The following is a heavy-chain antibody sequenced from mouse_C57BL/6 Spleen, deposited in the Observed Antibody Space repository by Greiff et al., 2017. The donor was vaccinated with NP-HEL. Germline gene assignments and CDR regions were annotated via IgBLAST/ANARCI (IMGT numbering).Heavy chain of an antibody. Sequence: EVKLVESGGGLVQPEGSLKLSCAASGFTFSDYGMAWVRQAPRKGPEWVAFISNLAYSIYYADTVTGRFTISRENAKNTLYLEMSSLRSEDTAMYYCARRSYGNYADWYFDVWGTATTVTVSS. V-gene: IGHV5-15*04. CDR1: GFTFSDYG. CDR2: ISNLAYSI. D-gene: IGHD2-1*01. J-gene: IGHJ1*03. CDR3: ARRSYGNYADWYFDV.